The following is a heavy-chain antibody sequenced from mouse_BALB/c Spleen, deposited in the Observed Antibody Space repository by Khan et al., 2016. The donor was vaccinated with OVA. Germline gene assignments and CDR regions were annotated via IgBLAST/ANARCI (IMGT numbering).Heavy chain of an antibody. Sequence: EVQLVETGGGLVQPKGSLKLSCAASGFTFKTYAMNWVRQAPGKGLEWVARIRSKSNNYATYYADSVKDRFTISRDDSQSMVYLQMNNLKTEDTAMYYCVRDGYFPYAMDYWGQGTSVTVSS. J-gene: IGHJ4*01. D-gene: IGHD2-3*01. CDR2: IRSKSNNYAT. CDR1: GFTFKTYA. CDR3: VRDGYFPYAMDY. V-gene: IGHV10-1*02.